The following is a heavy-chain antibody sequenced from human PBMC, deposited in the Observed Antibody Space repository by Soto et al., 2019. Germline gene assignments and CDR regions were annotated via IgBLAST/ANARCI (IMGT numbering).Heavy chain of an antibody. CDR1: GGSISSSNW. D-gene: IGHD3-10*01. Sequence: QVQLQESGPGLVKPSGTLSLTCAVSGGSISSSNWWSWVRQPPGKVLEWIGEIYHSGSTNYNPSLKSRVTISVDKSKNQFSLKLSSVTAADTAVYYCARSQYYYGSGSYLNSYGMDVWGQGTTVTVSS. CDR3: ARSQYYYGSGSYLNSYGMDV. V-gene: IGHV4-4*02. J-gene: IGHJ6*02. CDR2: IYHSGST.